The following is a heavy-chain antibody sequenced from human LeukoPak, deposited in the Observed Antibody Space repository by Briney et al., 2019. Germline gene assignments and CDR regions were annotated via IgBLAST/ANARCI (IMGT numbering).Heavy chain of an antibody. J-gene: IGHJ5*02. D-gene: IGHD3-22*01. CDR3: AREETYYYDINWFDP. CDR2: INHSGST. V-gene: IGHV4-34*01. Sequence: PSETLSLTCAVYGGSFSGYYWSWIRQPPGKGLEWIGEINHSGSTNYNPSLKSRVTISVDTSKNQLSLKLSSVTAADTAVYYCAREETYYYDINWFDPWGQGTLVTVSS. CDR1: GGSFSGYY.